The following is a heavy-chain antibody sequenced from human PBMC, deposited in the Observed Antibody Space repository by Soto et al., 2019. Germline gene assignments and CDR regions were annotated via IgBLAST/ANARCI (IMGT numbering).Heavy chain of an antibody. Sequence: EVQLLESGGGLVQPGGSLRLSCAASGFTFSSYAMSWVRQAPGKGLEWVSAISGTGGTTYYADSVKGRFTISRDNSRNTLNLQMNSLRAEDTAIYCCAQFCFETGGSSGWPWSFHFWGQGTLVTVSS. CDR2: ISGTGGTT. J-gene: IGHJ4*02. D-gene: IGHD6-25*01. CDR3: AQFCFETGGSSGWPWSFHF. CDR1: GFTFSSYA. V-gene: IGHV3-23*01.